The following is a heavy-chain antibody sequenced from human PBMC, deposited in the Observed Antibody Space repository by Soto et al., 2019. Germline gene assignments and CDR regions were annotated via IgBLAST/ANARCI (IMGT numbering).Heavy chain of an antibody. CDR2: IYYSGST. CDR3: ARDLLPSY. J-gene: IGHJ4*02. V-gene: IGHV4-59*01. Sequence: LSLTCTVSGGSISSYYWSWIRQPPGKGLEWIGYIYYSGSTNYNPSLKSRVTISVDTSKNQFSLKLSSVTAADTAVYYCARDLLPSYWGQGTLVTVSS. CDR1: GGSISSYY.